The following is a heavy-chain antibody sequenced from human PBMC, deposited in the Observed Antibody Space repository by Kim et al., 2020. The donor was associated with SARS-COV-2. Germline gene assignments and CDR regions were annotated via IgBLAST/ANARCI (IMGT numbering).Heavy chain of an antibody. D-gene: IGHD3-10*01. CDR1: GGSISSDDYY. V-gene: IGHV4-30-4*01. CDR2: IYYSGST. J-gene: IGHJ5*02. Sequence: SETLSLTCTVSGGSISSDDYYWTWIRQPPGKGLEYIGYIYYSGSTYYNPSLQSRLTISVDLSKNQFSLKLSSVTAADTAVYFCARRSASGRLARYVGWSDPWGQGTLVTVSS. CDR3: ARRSASGRLARYVGWSDP.